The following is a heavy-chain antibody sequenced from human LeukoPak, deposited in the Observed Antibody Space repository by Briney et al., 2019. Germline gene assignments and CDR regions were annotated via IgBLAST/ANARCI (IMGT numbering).Heavy chain of an antibody. CDR2: ISYDGSNK. CDR1: GFTFSSYG. CDR3: AKDNSGYLDY. V-gene: IGHV3-30*18. D-gene: IGHD2-15*01. J-gene: IGHJ4*02. Sequence: GGSLRLSCAASGFTFSSYGMHWVRQAPGKGLEWVAVISYDGSNKYYADSVKGRFTISRDNSKNTLYLQMNSLRAEDTAVYYCAKDNSGYLDYWGQGTLVTVSS.